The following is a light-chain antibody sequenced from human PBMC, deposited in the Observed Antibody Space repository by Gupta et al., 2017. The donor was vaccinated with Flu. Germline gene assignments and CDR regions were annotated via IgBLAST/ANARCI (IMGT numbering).Light chain of an antibody. CDR2: DAS. J-gene: IGKJ4*01. V-gene: IGKV3-20*01. Sequence: EIVLTQSPGTLSLSPGESATLSCRASQSISSSSLAWYQQKPGQAPSLPIYDASGRATAVPDRLSGRGSGTDFTLTISRMEPEDFAGYYCQKYGGEPATLGGGTKLEIK. CDR1: QSISSSS. CDR3: QKYGGEPAT.